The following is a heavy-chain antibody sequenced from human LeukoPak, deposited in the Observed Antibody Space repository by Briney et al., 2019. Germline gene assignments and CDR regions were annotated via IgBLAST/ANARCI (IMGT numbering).Heavy chain of an antibody. D-gene: IGHD1-26*01. J-gene: IGHJ4*02. CDR2: ISIFISTI. Sequence: GGSLRLSCAASGFTFSSYHMNWGRQAPGEGLEWVSYISIFISTIYYADSVKGRFTISRDDANSLVYLQMNSLRAEDTAVYYCARTNERELDYWGQGTLVTVSS. CDR3: ARTNERELDY. CDR1: GFTFSSYH. V-gene: IGHV3-48*01.